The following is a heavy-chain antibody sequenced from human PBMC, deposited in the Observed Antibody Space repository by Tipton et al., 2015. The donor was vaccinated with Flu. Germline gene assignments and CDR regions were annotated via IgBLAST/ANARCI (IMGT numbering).Heavy chain of an antibody. J-gene: IGHJ6*02. D-gene: IGHD3-3*01. CDR3: AGEAGSRRFLEWSQYSVGMNV. CDR1: GFTFSNYL. CDR2: SWSEGNKK. V-gene: IGHV3-33*03. Sequence: SLRLSCAASGFTFSNYLMHGVRQAPGKGLEWVAVSWSEGNKKYYADPVRGRFTISRDNFKSTVYLQMNNLRVEDTAVYYCAGEAGSRRFLEWSQYSVGMNVWRQGP.